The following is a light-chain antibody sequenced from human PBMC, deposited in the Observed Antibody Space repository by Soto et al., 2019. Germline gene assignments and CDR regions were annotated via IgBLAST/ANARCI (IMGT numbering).Light chain of an antibody. J-gene: IGKJ4*01. Sequence: DIVLTQSPGTLSVSPGERATLSCRASQSVSSNYLAWYQQKPGQAPRLLLYGASSRATGVPDRFSASGSGTDFTLTISRLEPEDFAVYYCQQYGGSPATFGGGTKVE. CDR1: QSVSSNY. V-gene: IGKV3-20*01. CDR2: GAS. CDR3: QQYGGSPAT.